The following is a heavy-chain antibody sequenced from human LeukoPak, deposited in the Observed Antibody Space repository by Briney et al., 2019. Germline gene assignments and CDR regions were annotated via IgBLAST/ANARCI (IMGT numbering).Heavy chain of an antibody. D-gene: IGHD6-19*01. Sequence: GGSLRLSCAASGFTFSSYAMHWVRQAPGKGLEWVAVISYDGSNKYCADSVKGRFTISRDNSKNTLYLRMNSLRAEDTAVYYCARGTPSSSGWLYYGMDVWGQGTTVTVSS. V-gene: IGHV3-30-3*01. CDR1: GFTFSSYA. J-gene: IGHJ6*02. CDR2: ISYDGSNK. CDR3: ARGTPSSSGWLYYGMDV.